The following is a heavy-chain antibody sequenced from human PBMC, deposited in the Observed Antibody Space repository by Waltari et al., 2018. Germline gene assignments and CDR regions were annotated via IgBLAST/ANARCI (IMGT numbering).Heavy chain of an antibody. CDR1: GLTLSNSA. CDR3: AKGFGSSSTNWFDP. Sequence: EVQLLESGGGLVQPGGSLRLSCAASGLTLSNSAMSWVRTPPGKGLEWVSAISVSGGSTYYADSVKGRFTISRDNSKNIVYLQMSSLRAEDTAVYYCAKGFGSSSTNWFDPWGQGTLVTVSS. D-gene: IGHD6-13*01. V-gene: IGHV3-23*01. CDR2: ISVSGGST. J-gene: IGHJ5*02.